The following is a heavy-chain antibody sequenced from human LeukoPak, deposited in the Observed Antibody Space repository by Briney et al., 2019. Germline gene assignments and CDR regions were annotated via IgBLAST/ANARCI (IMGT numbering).Heavy chain of an antibody. V-gene: IGHV3-7*01. CDR3: ARERQNKDFWSGGDY. J-gene: IGHJ4*02. CDR2: IKQDGSEK. CDR1: GFTFSTYW. D-gene: IGHD3-3*01. Sequence: GGSLRLSCAASGFTFSTYWMSWVRQAPGKGLERVANIKQDGSEKYYVDSVKGRFTISRDNAKNSLYLQMNTLRPEDTAVYYCARERQNKDFWSGGDYWGQGTLVTVSS.